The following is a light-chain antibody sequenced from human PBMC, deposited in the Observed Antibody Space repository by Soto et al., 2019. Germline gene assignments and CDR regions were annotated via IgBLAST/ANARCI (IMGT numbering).Light chain of an antibody. Sequence: DIVMTQSPYSLAVSLGERATINCKSSQNVLYSSNNKNYLAWYQQKPGQPPKLLIYWASTRESGVPDRFSGSGSGTDFTLTISSLQAEDVAVYYCQQYYSTISFGQGTRLEIK. CDR1: QNVLYSSNNKNY. CDR2: WAS. CDR3: QQYYSTIS. J-gene: IGKJ5*01. V-gene: IGKV4-1*01.